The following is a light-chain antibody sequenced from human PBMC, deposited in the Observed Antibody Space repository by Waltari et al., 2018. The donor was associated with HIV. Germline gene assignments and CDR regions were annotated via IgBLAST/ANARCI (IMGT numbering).Light chain of an antibody. CDR1: SANIGSNY. Sequence: QSVLTQPPSASGTPGQRVTISCSGSSANIGSNYVYWYPQLPGTAPKRLIYRNNQRPSGVPDRFSGSKSGTSAYLAISGLRSEDEADYYCAAWDDSLSGWVFGGGTKLTVL. CDR2: RNN. J-gene: IGLJ3*02. CDR3: AAWDDSLSGWV. V-gene: IGLV1-47*01.